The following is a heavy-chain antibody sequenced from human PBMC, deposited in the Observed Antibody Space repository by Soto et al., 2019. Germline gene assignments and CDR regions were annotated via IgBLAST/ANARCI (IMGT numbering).Heavy chain of an antibody. J-gene: IGHJ6*02. V-gene: IGHV1-46*01. CDR2: INPNGGST. CDR3: AKLQTAATYYYSYAMDV. CDR1: GYTVTVFY. Sequence: ASVKVSCKASGYTVTVFYIRWVRHAPGQGLEWMGIINPNGGSTTYAQRFQGRVSMTRDTSTSAVYMELSSLRFEDTAVYYCAKLQTAATYYYSYAMDVWGQGTTVTVSS. D-gene: IGHD1-26*01.